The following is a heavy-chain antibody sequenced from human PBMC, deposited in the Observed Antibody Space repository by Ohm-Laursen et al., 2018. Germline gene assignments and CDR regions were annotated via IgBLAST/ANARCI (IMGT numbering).Heavy chain of an antibody. V-gene: IGHV3-48*01. CDR3: ARGEYSSSFYYYGMDV. Sequence: GSLRLSCAASGFTFSSYSMNWVRQAPGKGLEWVSYISSSSSTIYYADSVKGRFTISRDNAKNSLYLQMNSLRAEDTAVYYCARGEYSSSFYYYGMDVWGQGTTVTVSS. D-gene: IGHD6-6*01. CDR1: GFTFSSYS. J-gene: IGHJ6*02. CDR2: ISSSSSTI.